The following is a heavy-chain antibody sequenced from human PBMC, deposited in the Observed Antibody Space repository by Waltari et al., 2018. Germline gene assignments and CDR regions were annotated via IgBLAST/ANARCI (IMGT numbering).Heavy chain of an antibody. D-gene: IGHD6-19*01. CDR2: IYSGGST. CDR1: GFTFSSYA. CDR3: AKDRAGTRYFDY. J-gene: IGHJ4*02. Sequence: EVQLLESGGGLVQPGGSLRLSCAASGFTFSSYAMSWVRQAPGKGLEWVSVIYSGGSTYYADSVKGRFTISRDNSKNTLYLQMNSLRAEDTAVYYCAKDRAGTRYFDYWGQGTLVTVSS. V-gene: IGHV3-23*03.